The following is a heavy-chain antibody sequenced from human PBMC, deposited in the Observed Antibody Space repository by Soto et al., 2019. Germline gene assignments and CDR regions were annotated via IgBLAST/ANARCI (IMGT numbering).Heavy chain of an antibody. CDR1: GFTFSSYA. CDR3: ARDQDYYDSSGCDY. V-gene: IGHV3-23*01. Sequence: GGSLRLSCAASGFTFSSYAMTWVRQAPGKGLEWVSVISGSGGSTFYADSVKGRFTISRDNSKNTLYLQMNSLRAEDTAVYYCARDQDYYDSSGCDYWGQGTLVTVSS. CDR2: ISGSGGST. D-gene: IGHD3-22*01. J-gene: IGHJ4*02.